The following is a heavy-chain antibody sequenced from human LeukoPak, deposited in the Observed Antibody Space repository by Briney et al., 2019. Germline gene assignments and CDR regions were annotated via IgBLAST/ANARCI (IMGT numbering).Heavy chain of an antibody. V-gene: IGHV4-39*07. D-gene: IGHD2-15*01. J-gene: IGHJ4*02. CDR2: IHYSGST. CDR1: GGSITSRTYY. CDR3: TRVECSDGSCYTFDY. Sequence: SETLSLTCSVSGGSITSRTYYWGWNRQPPGKGLEWIGSIHYSGSTYYSPSLKSRVTISVDTSKNQFSLKLRSVTAADTAVYYCTRVECSDGSCYTFDYWGQGTLVIVSS.